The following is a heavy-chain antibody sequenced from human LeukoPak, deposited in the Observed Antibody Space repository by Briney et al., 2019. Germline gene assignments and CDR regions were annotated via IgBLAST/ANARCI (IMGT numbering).Heavy chain of an antibody. J-gene: IGHJ4*02. Sequence: GGSLRLSCAASGFTFSNYAMSWVRQAPGKGLEWVSAISGSGGSTYYADSVKGRFTISRDNSKNTLYLQMNSLRAEDTAVYYCAKEFRQIVVVTATSAPFGYWGQGTLVTVSS. V-gene: IGHV3-23*01. CDR2: ISGSGGST. CDR1: GFTFSNYA. D-gene: IGHD2-21*02. CDR3: AKEFRQIVVVTATSAPFGY.